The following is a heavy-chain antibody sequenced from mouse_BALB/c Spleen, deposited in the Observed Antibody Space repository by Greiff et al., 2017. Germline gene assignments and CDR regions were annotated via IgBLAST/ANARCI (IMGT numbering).Heavy chain of an antibody. CDR1: GDSITSGY. CDR2: ISYSGST. D-gene: IGHD2-1*01. Sequence: EVQLVESGPSLVKPSQTLSLTCSVTGDSITSGYWNWIRKFPGNKLEYMGYISYSGSTYYNPSLKSRISITRDTSKNQYYLQLNSVTTEDTATYYCARRGNLYYYAMDYWGQGTSVTVSS. CDR3: ARRGNLYYYAMDY. V-gene: IGHV3-8*02. J-gene: IGHJ4*01.